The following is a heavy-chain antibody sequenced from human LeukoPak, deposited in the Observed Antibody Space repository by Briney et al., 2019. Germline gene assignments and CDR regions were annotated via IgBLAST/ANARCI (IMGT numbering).Heavy chain of an antibody. J-gene: IGHJ4*01. D-gene: IGHD5-12*01. V-gene: IGHV4-39*01. CDR3: ASATTYSIDD. CDR2: MYYSGSA. Sequence: PSETLSLTCNVSGGSVSSSFYSWGWLRQPPGQGLEWIGSMYYSGSAHYNLSLKSRVTMSVDTSKNQFSLKLSSVTAADTAIYFCASATTYSIDDWGQGTLVTVSS. CDR1: GGSVSSSFYS.